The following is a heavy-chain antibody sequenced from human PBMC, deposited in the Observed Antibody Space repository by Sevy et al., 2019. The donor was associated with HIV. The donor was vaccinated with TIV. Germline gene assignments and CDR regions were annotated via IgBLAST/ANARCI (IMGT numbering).Heavy chain of an antibody. J-gene: IGHJ4*02. Sequence: GGSLDLSFTASGFTFVDICLSWVRQPPGKELEWVAFFKMDVYGGTVDHAGSVRGRFVISRDDSKTIAYLQMNDLKTEDTGVYYCTRWKAAQSIFDYWGQGALVTVSS. V-gene: IGHV3-49*04. CDR2: FKMDVYGGTV. D-gene: IGHD6-13*01. CDR1: GFTFVDIC. CDR3: TRWKAAQSIFDY.